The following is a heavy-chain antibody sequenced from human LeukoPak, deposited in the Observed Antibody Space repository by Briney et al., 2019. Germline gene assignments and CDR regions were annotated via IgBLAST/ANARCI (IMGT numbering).Heavy chain of an antibody. J-gene: IGHJ4*02. CDR3: AKYVVGDPPPDY. CDR1: GFTLSSYA. V-gene: IGHV3-23*01. D-gene: IGHD1-26*01. Sequence: GGSLRLSCAASGFTLSSYAMSWVRQAPGKGLEWVSSLLSGGGGSTYYADAVKGWFTISRDSSKNTLYLQLYSMTAEDAAVYYWAKYVVGDPPPDYWGQGALVTVSS. CDR2: LLSGGGGST.